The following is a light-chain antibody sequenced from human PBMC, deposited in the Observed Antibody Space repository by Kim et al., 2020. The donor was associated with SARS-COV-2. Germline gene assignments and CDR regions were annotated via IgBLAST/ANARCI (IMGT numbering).Light chain of an antibody. CDR1: LGISNY. J-gene: IGKJ4*01. Sequence: ASVGYRVNITCRASLGISNYLAWYQQKPGKVPKILIYGASALQSGVPSRFSGSGSGTDFTLTISSLQPEDVATYYCQKYNSAPLTFGGGTKVDIK. CDR2: GAS. CDR3: QKYNSAPLT. V-gene: IGKV1-27*01.